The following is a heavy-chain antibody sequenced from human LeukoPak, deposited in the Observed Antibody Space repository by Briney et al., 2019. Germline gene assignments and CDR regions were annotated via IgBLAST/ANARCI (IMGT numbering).Heavy chain of an antibody. CDR1: GGSISSSDYY. Sequence: PSETLSLTCTVSGGSISSSDYYWGWIRQPPGKGLEWIGSIYYSGSTNYNPSLKSRVTVSLDTSKKQFSLKLSSVTAADTAVYYCASPYYYDSSGYHQDAFDIWGQGTMVTVSS. V-gene: IGHV4-39*07. CDR2: IYYSGST. J-gene: IGHJ3*02. CDR3: ASPYYYDSSGYHQDAFDI. D-gene: IGHD3-22*01.